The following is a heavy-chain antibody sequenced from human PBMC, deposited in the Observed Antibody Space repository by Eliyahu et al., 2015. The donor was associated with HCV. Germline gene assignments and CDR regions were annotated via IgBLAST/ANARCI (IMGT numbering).Heavy chain of an antibody. Sequence: EVQLLESGGGLVQPGGSLRLSCXAXXFTFSSYAMSWVRQAPGKGLEWVSGISGSGGSTYYADSVKGRFTISRDNSKNTLYLQMNSLRAEDTAVYYCAKDAQMVVTAIHFDYWGQGTLVTVSS. CDR3: AKDAQMVVTAIHFDY. CDR2: ISGSGGST. D-gene: IGHD2-21*02. CDR1: XFTFSSYA. J-gene: IGHJ4*02. V-gene: IGHV3-23*01.